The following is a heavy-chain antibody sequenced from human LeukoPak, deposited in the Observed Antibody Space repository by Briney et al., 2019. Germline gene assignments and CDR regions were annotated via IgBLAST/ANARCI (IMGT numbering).Heavy chain of an antibody. V-gene: IGHV3-30*18. CDR2: ISYDGSNK. Sequence: QPGRSLRLSCAASGFTFSSYGMHWVRQAPGKGLEWVAVISYDGSNKYYADSVKGRFTISRDNSKNTLYLQMNSLRAEDTAVYYCAKPLDGSGGYVFDYWGQGTLVTVSS. CDR1: GFTFSSYG. J-gene: IGHJ4*02. D-gene: IGHD3-10*01. CDR3: AKPLDGSGGYVFDY.